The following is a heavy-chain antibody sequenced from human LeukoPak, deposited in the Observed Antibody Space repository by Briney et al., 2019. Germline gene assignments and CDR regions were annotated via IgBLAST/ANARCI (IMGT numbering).Heavy chain of an antibody. CDR3: ARTITMVRGVIYYYMDV. J-gene: IGHJ6*03. CDR2: ISGSGGST. Sequence: GGSLRLSCAASGFTFSSYAMSWVRQAPGRGLEWVSAISGSGGSTYYADSVKGRFTISRDNAKNSLYLQMNSLRAEDTAVYYCARTITMVRGVIYYYMDVWGKGTTVTISS. D-gene: IGHD3-10*01. V-gene: IGHV3-23*01. CDR1: GFTFSSYA.